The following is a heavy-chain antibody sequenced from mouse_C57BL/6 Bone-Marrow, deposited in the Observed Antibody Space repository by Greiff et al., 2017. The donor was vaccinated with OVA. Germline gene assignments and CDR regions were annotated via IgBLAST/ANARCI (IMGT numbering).Heavy chain of an antibody. CDR2: IYPGDGAT. CDR1: GYAFSSYW. CDR3: ARYAMDY. J-gene: IGHJ4*01. V-gene: IGHV1-80*01. Sequence: VQLQQSGAELVKPGASVKISCKASGYAFSSYWMNWVKQTPGKGLEWIGQIYPGDGATNYNGKFKGKATLTADKSSSTAYMQLSSLTSEDSAVYFCARYAMDYWGQGTSVTVSS.